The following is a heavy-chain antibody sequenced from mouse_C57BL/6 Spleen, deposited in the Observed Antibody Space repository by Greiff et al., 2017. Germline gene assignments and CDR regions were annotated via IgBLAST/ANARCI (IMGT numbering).Heavy chain of an antibody. CDR3: VREVAYYFDY. D-gene: IGHD1-1*02. J-gene: IGHJ2*01. CDR2: IRSKSSNYAT. V-gene: IGHV10-3*01. Sequence: EVKLVESGGGLVQPKGSLKLSCAASGFTFNTYAMHWVRQAPGKGLECVARIRSKSSNYATYYADSVKDRFTISRDDSQSMLYLQMNNLKTEDTAMYYCVREVAYYFDYWGQGTTLTVSS. CDR1: GFTFNTYA.